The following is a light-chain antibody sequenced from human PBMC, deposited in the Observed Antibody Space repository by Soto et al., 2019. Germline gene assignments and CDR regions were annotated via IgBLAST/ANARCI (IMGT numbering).Light chain of an antibody. V-gene: IGKV1-39*01. CDR3: QQSYSAPLT. CDR2: STS. J-gene: IGKJ3*01. CDR1: QTISSY. Sequence: DIQMTHSPSSLSASVGDRVTITCRASQTISSYLTWYQQKPGKAPKLLIYSTSSLQSGVPSRFSGSGSGTDFTLTISSLQPEDFATYYCQQSYSAPLTFGPGTRVDLK.